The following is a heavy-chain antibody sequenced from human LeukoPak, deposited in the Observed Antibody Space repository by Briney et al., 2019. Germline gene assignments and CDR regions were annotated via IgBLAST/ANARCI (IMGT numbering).Heavy chain of an antibody. CDR1: GGTFSSYA. D-gene: IGHD3-22*01. J-gene: IGHJ4*02. Sequence: GASVKVSCKASGGTFSSYAISWVRQAPGQGLEWMGRIIPIRGISNYAQKFQDRVTITADKSTSTAYMELSRLRSEDTAVYYCARVITNGSPAGYWGQGTLVTVSS. CDR3: ARVITNGSPAGY. CDR2: IIPIRGIS. V-gene: IGHV1-69*04.